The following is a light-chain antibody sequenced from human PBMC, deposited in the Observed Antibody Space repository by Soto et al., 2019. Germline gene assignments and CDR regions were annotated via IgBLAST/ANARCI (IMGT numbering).Light chain of an antibody. V-gene: IGLV2-14*01. CDR3: CSFTSITTYV. CDR1: SSDVGAYNY. CDR2: EVS. Sequence: QSVLTQPASVSGSLGQSITISCTGTSSDVGAYNYVSWYQQQPGKAPKLMISEVSNRPSGVSNRFSGSKSGNTASLIISGLQAEDEADCYCCSFTSITTYVFGTGTKVT. J-gene: IGLJ1*01.